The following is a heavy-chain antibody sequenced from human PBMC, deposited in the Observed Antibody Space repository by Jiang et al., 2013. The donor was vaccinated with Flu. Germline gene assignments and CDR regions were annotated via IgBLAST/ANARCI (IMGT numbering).Heavy chain of an antibody. D-gene: IGHD3-16*01. CDR1: FISSGGTT. Sequence: FISSGGTTGPDRQHPGKGLEWIGYISFSGSSYSNPSLESRLSLSVDTSKNQFSLRLSSVAAADTAVYYCARVGSLAFDYWGQGIRVTVSS. V-gene: IGHV4-31*02. J-gene: IGHJ4*02. CDR3: ARVGSLAFDY. CDR2: ISFSGSS.